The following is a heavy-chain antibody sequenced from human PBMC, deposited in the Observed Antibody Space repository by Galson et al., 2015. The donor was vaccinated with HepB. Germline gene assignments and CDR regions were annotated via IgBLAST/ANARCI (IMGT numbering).Heavy chain of an antibody. V-gene: IGHV3-11*01. CDR1: GFTFSDYY. J-gene: IGHJ3*01. D-gene: IGHD3-22*01. CDR2: ISKRGTTT. Sequence: SLRLSCAASGFTFSDYYMGWIRQAPGKGLEWISYISKRGTTTYYSDSMKGRFTMSRDDAKMSLSLQMNSLTVDDTAVYYCARGLNGGYSGDGFDFWGRGTVVIVSS. CDR3: ARGLNGGYSGDGFDF.